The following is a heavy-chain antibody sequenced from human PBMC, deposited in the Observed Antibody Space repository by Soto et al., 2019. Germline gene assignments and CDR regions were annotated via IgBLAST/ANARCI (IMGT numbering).Heavy chain of an antibody. V-gene: IGHV4-59*01. CDR1: GGSISSYY. D-gene: IGHD3-3*01. Sequence: TSETLSLTCTVSGGSISSYYWSWIRQPPGKGLGWIGYIYYSGSTNYNPSLESRVTISVDTSKNQFSLKLSSVTAADTAVYYCARESTYYDFWSGYYLNYGMDVWGQGTTVTVSS. CDR2: IYYSGST. CDR3: ARESTYYDFWSGYYLNYGMDV. J-gene: IGHJ6*02.